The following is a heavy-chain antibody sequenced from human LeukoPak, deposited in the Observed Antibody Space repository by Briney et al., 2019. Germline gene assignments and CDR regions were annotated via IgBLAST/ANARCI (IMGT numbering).Heavy chain of an antibody. D-gene: IGHD6-19*01. J-gene: IGHJ4*02. V-gene: IGHV3-49*03. CDR3: TRDNSYSSGWYRY. CDR1: GFTFGDYA. Sequence: PGGSLRLSCTASGFTFGDYAMSWFRQAPGKGLEWVGFIRSKAYGGTTEYAASVKGRFTISRDDSKSIAYLQMNSLKTEDTAVYYCTRDNSYSSGWYRYWGQGTLVTVSS. CDR2: IRSKAYGGTT.